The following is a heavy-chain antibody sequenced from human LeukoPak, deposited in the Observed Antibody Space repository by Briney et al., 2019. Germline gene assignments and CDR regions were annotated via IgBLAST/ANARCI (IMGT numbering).Heavy chain of an antibody. Sequence: ASVKVSCKASGYTFTGHYMHWVRQAPGQDLAWMGWLNPKSGASNYAQKFEGRVTMTRDTSISTAHMELSRLGSDDTAVYYCARGLAVYYYYMDVWGKGTTVTVSS. D-gene: IGHD6-25*01. V-gene: IGHV1-2*02. CDR3: ARGLAVYYYYMDV. J-gene: IGHJ6*03. CDR1: GYTFTGHY. CDR2: LNPKSGAS.